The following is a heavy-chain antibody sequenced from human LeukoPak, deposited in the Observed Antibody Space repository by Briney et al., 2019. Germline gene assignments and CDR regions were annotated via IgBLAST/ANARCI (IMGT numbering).Heavy chain of an antibody. D-gene: IGHD3-22*01. J-gene: IGHJ4*02. V-gene: IGHV3-74*01. CDR1: GFTFSSYW. CDR3: AKEGGYSHAFDY. Sequence: GGSLRLSCAASGFTFSSYWMYWVREAPGKGLVWVSRINSDGSSTSHADSAKGRFTISRDNAKNTLYLQMNSLRAEVTAVYYCAKEGGYSHAFDYWGQGTLVTVSS. CDR2: INSDGSST.